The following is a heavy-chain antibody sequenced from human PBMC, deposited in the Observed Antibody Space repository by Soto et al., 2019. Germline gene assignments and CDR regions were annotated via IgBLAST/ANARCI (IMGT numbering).Heavy chain of an antibody. Sequence: PSGTLSLTRTVAGGSISSISCGRGLNPQPPGKGLEGIGSIYYSGSTYYNPSLKSRVTISVDTSKNQFSLKLSSVTAADTAVYYCARHFRRFLEWFGSSYYYYMDVWAKGTTVTVSS. D-gene: IGHD3-3*01. J-gene: IGHJ6*03. V-gene: IGHV4-39*01. CDR2: IYYSGST. CDR3: ARHFRRFLEWFGSSYYYYMDV. CDR1: GGSISSISCG.